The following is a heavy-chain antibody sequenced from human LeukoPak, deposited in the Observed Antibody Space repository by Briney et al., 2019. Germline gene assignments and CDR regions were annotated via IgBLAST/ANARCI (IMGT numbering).Heavy chain of an antibody. CDR1: GFTVSSNY. D-gene: IGHD3-22*01. CDR3: ARVGYYYDSSPPDY. V-gene: IGHV3-66*01. J-gene: IGHJ4*02. CDR2: IYSGGST. Sequence: GGSLRLSCAASGFTVSSNYMSWVRQAPGKGLEWVSVIYSGGSTYYADSVKGRFTISRDNSKNTLYLQMNSLRAEDTAVYYCARVGYYYDSSPPDYWGQGTLVTVSS.